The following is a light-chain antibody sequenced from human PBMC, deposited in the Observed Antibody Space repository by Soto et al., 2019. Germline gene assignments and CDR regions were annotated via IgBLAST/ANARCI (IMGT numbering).Light chain of an antibody. CDR3: MQGTRWPLYT. CDR2: KVS. V-gene: IGKV2-30*01. CDR1: QSLAYSDGNTY. Sequence: DVVMTQSPLSLPVTLGQPASISCRSSQSLAYSDGNTYLNWFQQRPGQSPRRLIYKVSNRDSGVPDRFSGSGSGTDFTLKISRVEAEDVGVYYCMQGTRWPLYTFGQGTKLEIK. J-gene: IGKJ2*01.